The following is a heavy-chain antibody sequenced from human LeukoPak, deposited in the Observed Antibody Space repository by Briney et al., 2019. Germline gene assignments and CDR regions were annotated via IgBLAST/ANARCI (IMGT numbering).Heavy chain of an antibody. V-gene: IGHV4-59*07. CDR1: GGSISSYY. D-gene: IGHD3-16*01. CDR2: IYAGANG. J-gene: IGHJ4*02. Sequence: SDTLSLTCTVSGGSISSYYWTWIRQPPRKGLEWIGYIYAGANGEYNPFLRSRVTISVDTSKNQFSLNLNSATAADTAVYYCARGGLYANIRYDYWGQGALVTVSS. CDR3: ARGGLYANIRYDY.